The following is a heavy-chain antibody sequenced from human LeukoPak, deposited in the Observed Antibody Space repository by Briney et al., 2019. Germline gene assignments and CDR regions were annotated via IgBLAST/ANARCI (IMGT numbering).Heavy chain of an antibody. J-gene: IGHJ6*03. Sequence: GGSLRLSCAASGFTFNNYNMNWVRQAPGKGLEWVSSISRGSNYIYYADSVKGRFTISRDSAKNSLYLQMNSLRAEDTAVYYCAKGSKEVLFTRDHHMDVWGKGTTVT. D-gene: IGHD3-3*01. V-gene: IGHV3-21*01. CDR1: GFTFNNYN. CDR3: AKGSKEVLFTRDHHMDV. CDR2: ISRGSNYI.